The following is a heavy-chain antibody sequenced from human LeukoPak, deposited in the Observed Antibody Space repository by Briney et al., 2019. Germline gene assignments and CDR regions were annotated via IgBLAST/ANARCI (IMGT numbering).Heavy chain of an antibody. CDR1: GFIFSDYG. CDR2: ISGSGANT. Sequence: PGGSLRLSCAASGFIFSDYGITWVRQAPGKGLEWVSGISGSGANTYFADSVKGRSTISRDNSKNTLYLQMNSLRTEDTAVYYCARATTNYCGGDCLGSYWGQGTLVTVSS. J-gene: IGHJ4*02. D-gene: IGHD2-21*02. CDR3: ARATTNYCGGDCLGSY. V-gene: IGHV3-23*01.